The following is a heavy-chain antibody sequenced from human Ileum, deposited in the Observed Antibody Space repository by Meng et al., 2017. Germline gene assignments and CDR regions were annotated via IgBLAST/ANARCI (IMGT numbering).Heavy chain of an antibody. Sequence: GAVSRPVTHSRTLSLTCTVCGASIIGANWWTWLPQTRGKGVEWIGEFQYRESTNSIPSLKSRITLSVDKSKNQFSLSMTSVTAEDTAVYYCARGSGDIRVGFDYWGQGTLVTVFS. CDR1: GASIIGANW. CDR3: ARGSGDIRVGFDY. D-gene: IGHD3-3*01. V-gene: IGHV4-4*02. J-gene: IGHJ4*02. CDR2: FQYREST.